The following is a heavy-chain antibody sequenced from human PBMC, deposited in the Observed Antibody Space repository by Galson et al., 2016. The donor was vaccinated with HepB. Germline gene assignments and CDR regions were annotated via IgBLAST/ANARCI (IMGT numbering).Heavy chain of an antibody. Sequence: SLRLSCAASGFIFSSYGMHWVRQAPGKGLEWVAVIWFDGSDKYYADSVKGRFTISRDNSKNTLYLQMNSLRAEDTAVYYCAKDLADYYDSTGYYTGLDYWGQGTLVTVS. V-gene: IGHV3-33*06. CDR3: AKDLADYYDSTGYYTGLDY. D-gene: IGHD3-22*01. J-gene: IGHJ4*02. CDR2: IWFDGSDK. CDR1: GFIFSSYG.